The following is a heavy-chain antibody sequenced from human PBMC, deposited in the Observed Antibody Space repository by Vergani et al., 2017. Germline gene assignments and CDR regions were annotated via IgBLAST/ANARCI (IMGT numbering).Heavy chain of an antibody. CDR2: IRSKANDYAT. J-gene: IGHJ4*02. CDR3: TSGGLYVGPTQRYSDY. CDR1: GFTFSGYA. V-gene: IGHV3-73*02. Sequence: EELLVQSGGGLVQPGGSLKLSCVASGFTFSGYAIHWVRQSSGKGLEWLGRIRSKANDYATEYSVSVRCRFTISRDDSTYTAYLQMQNLRLDDTAVYYCTSGGLYVGPTQRYSDYWGQGSLVTVSS. D-gene: IGHD1-26*01.